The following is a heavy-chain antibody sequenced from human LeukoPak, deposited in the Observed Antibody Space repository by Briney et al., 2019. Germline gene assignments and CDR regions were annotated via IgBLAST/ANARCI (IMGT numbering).Heavy chain of an antibody. V-gene: IGHV3-48*03. CDR2: ISSGSTTK. D-gene: IGHD3-16*01. J-gene: IGHJ3*02. CDR1: GFSFSSCE. CDR3: ARGGSTGYDYNAFDM. Sequence: GGSLRLSCAASGFSFSSCEMNWVRQAPGKGLEWVSYISSGSTTKLYADSVKGRFTISRDNSKNSLYMQMNSLSAEHTAVYYCARGGSTGYDYNAFDMWGQGTMVTVSS.